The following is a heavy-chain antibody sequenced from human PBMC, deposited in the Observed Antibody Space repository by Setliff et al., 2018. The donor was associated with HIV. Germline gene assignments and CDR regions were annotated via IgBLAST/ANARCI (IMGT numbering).Heavy chain of an antibody. CDR3: ASRRITMVRGVISNDYYYYYMDV. D-gene: IGHD3-10*01. CDR2: IIPIFGTA. V-gene: IGHV1-69*13. J-gene: IGHJ6*03. Sequence: ASVKVSCKASGYTFTSYAISWVRQAPGQGLEWMGGIIPIFGTANYAQKFQGRVTITADESTSTAYMELSSLRSEDTAVYYCASRRITMVRGVISNDYYYYYMDVWGKGTTVTVSS. CDR1: GYTFTSYA.